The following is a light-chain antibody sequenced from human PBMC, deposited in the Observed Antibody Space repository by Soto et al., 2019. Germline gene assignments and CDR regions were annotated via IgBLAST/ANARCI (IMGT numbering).Light chain of an antibody. V-gene: IGLV2-14*03. CDR3: CSFTRNTAFV. CDR2: EVD. CDR1: SSDVGGHNY. J-gene: IGLJ2*01. Sequence: QSVLTQPASVSGFPGQSISISCSGSSSDVGGHNYVSWYQQHPGSAPNFLIYEVDNRAPGVPNRFSGSKSGNTASLTISGLQAEDEETYYCCSFTRNTAFVFGGGTKVTVL.